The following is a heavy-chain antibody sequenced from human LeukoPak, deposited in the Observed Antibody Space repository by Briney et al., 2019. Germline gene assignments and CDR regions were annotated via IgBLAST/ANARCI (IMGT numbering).Heavy chain of an antibody. V-gene: IGHV4-34*01. CDR2: INHSGSI. Sequence: SETLSLTCAVYGGSFSGYYWSWIRQPPGKGLEWIGEINHSGSINYNPSLKSRVTISVDSSKNQFSLKLSSVTAADTAVYFCARDFDSSGRYFDYWGQGTLVTVSS. CDR3: ARDFDSSGRYFDY. D-gene: IGHD3-22*01. J-gene: IGHJ4*02. CDR1: GGSFSGYY.